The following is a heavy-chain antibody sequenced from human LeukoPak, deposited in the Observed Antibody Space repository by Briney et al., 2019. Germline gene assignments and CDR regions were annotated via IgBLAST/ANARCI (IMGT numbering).Heavy chain of an antibody. Sequence: SETLSLTCTVSGGSINNYYWSWIRQPPGKGLEWIGYISSSGSTNYNPSLKSRVTISVDTSKNQFSLKMSSVTTADTAVYYCAREVKQHPGYYFDYWGQGTLVTVSS. D-gene: IGHD6-13*01. CDR1: GGSINNYY. CDR2: ISSSGST. J-gene: IGHJ4*02. CDR3: AREVKQHPGYYFDY. V-gene: IGHV4-59*01.